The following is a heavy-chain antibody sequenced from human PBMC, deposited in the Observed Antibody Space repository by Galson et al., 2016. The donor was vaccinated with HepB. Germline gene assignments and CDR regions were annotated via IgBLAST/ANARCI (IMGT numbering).Heavy chain of an antibody. CDR3: ARGWSAPTWYFDL. J-gene: IGHJ2*01. V-gene: IGHV4-39*01. CDR2: IFYSGTT. D-gene: IGHD2-15*01. CDR1: GGSIYSNTFY. Sequence: SETLSLTCSVSGGSIYSNTFYWGWIRQPPGKGLEWIGSIFYSGTTFYNPSLKSRVTLSVDTSKNQFSLKLSSVTAADSAVYYCARGWSAPTWYFDLWGRGTLLVVSS.